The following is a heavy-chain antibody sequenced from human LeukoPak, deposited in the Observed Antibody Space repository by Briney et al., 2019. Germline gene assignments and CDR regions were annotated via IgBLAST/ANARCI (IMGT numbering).Heavy chain of an antibody. D-gene: IGHD2-8*02. J-gene: IGHJ4*02. CDR2: INAKSGDT. CDR1: GYTFTDYY. Sequence: GASVKVSCKASGYTFTDYYMHWVRQAPGQGLEWMGWINAKSGDTKYAQKFQAGVTMTRDTSITTTYMEVSRLSSDDTAVYYCARQNTGQLDYWGQGTLVTVSS. CDR3: ARQNTGQLDY. V-gene: IGHV1-2*02.